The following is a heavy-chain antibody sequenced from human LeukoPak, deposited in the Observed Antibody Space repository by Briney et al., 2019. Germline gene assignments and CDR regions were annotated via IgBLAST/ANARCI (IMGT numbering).Heavy chain of an antibody. J-gene: IGHJ4*02. V-gene: IGHV4-59*01. CDR2: IYYSGST. D-gene: IGHD3-22*01. Sequence: PSETLSLTCTVSGGSISSYYWSRIRQPPGKGLEWIGYIYYSGSTNYNPSLKSRVTISVDTSKNQFSLKLSSVTAADTAVYYCARDESDYYDSSGYFDYWGQGTLVTVSS. CDR3: ARDESDYYDSSGYFDY. CDR1: GGSISSYY.